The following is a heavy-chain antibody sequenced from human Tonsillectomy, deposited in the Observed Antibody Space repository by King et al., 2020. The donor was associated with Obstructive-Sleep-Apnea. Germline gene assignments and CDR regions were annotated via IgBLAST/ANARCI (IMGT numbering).Heavy chain of an antibody. D-gene: IGHD3-3*01. Sequence: LPLQESGPGLVKPSETLSLTCTVSGGSISSSSYYWGWIRQPPGKGLEWIGSIYYSGSTYYNPSLKSRVTISVDTSKNQFSLKLSSVTAADTAVYYCAGVRGPAYYDFWSGDYYYYGMDVWGQGTTVTVSS. CDR2: IYYSGST. CDR1: GGSISSSSYY. J-gene: IGHJ6*02. V-gene: IGHV4-39*07. CDR3: AGVRGPAYYDFWSGDYYYYGMDV.